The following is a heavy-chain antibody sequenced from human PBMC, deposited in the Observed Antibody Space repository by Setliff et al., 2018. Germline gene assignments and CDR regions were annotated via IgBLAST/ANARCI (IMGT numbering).Heavy chain of an antibody. CDR3: AREPHRYYDILTGETNPLFN. CDR1: GYTFTGYA. V-gene: IGHV7-4-1*02. J-gene: IGHJ4*02. Sequence: ASVKVSCKASGYTFTGYAMNWVRQAPGQGLEWMGWINTNTGNPTYAQGFTGRFVFSLDTSVSTAYLQISSLKAEDTAVYYCAREPHRYYDILTGETNPLFNWGQGTLVTVSS. CDR2: INTNTGNP. D-gene: IGHD3-9*01.